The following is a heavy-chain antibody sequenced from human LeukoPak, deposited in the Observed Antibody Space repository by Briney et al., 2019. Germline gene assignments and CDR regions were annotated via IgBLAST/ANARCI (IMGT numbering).Heavy chain of an antibody. D-gene: IGHD3-22*01. CDR1: GGSISSGGYS. CDR3: ARHDYYDSSGYLVPFDY. CDR2: IYHSGST. J-gene: IGHJ4*02. V-gene: IGHV4-30-2*03. Sequence: PSETLSLTCAVSGGSISSGGYSWSWIRQPPGKGLEWIGYIYHSGSTYYNPSLKSRVTISVNTSKKQFSLKLNSVTAADTAVYYCARHDYYDSSGYLVPFDYWGQGTPVTVSS.